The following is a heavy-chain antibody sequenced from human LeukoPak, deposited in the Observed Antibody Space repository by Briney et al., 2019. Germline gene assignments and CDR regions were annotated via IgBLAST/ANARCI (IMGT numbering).Heavy chain of an antibody. CDR2: ISAYNGNT. Sequence: ASVKVSCKASGYTFTSYGISWVRQAPGQGLEWMGWISAYNGNTNYAQKLQGRVTMTTDTSTSTAYMELRSLRSDDTAVCYCARVTQDYDFWSGYYRGGYFDYWGQGTLVTVSS. CDR1: GYTFTSYG. J-gene: IGHJ4*02. V-gene: IGHV1-18*01. CDR3: ARVTQDYDFWSGYYRGGYFDY. D-gene: IGHD3-3*01.